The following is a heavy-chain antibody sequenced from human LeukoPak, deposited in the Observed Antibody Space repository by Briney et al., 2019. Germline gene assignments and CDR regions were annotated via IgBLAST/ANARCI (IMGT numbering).Heavy chain of an antibody. D-gene: IGHD6-13*01. Sequence: PGGSLRLSCAASGFTFSSYAMSWVRQAPGKGLEWVSAISGSGGSSYYADSVKGRFTISRDNSKSTLDLQMNSLRAEDTAVYYCAKEERAAAGRDLEYWGQGTLVTVSS. CDR2: ISGSGGSS. CDR3: AKEERAAAGRDLEY. CDR1: GFTFSSYA. V-gene: IGHV3-23*01. J-gene: IGHJ4*02.